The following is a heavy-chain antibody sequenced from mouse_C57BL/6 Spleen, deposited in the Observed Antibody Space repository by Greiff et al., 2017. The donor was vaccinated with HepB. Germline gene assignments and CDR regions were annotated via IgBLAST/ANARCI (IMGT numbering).Heavy chain of an antibody. Sequence: EVQRVESGGGLVKPGGSLKLSCAASGFTFSSYTMSWVRQTPEKRLEWVATISGGGGNTYYPDSVKGRFTISRDNAKNTLYLQMSSLRSEDTALYYCARQERLQFITTVVAHFDYWGQGTTLTVSS. J-gene: IGHJ2*01. D-gene: IGHD1-1*01. CDR1: GFTFSSYT. CDR3: ARQERLQFITTVVAHFDY. V-gene: IGHV5-9*01. CDR2: ISGGGGNT.